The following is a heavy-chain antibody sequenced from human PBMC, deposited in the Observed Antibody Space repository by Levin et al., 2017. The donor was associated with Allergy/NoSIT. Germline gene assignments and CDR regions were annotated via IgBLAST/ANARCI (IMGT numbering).Heavy chain of an antibody. Sequence: SPEWMGWTHPANGNTKYSQKFQGRVTFTRDTSASTAYMELSSLRSEDTAVYFCARNWGGYYFDTWGQGTLVTVSS. J-gene: IGHJ4*02. D-gene: IGHD7-27*01. CDR3: ARNWGGYYFDT. V-gene: IGHV1-3*01. CDR2: THPANGNT.